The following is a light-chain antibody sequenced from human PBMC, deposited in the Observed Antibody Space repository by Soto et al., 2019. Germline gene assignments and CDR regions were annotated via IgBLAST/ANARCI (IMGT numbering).Light chain of an antibody. V-gene: IGLV2-14*03. CDR1: SSDFGGSDY. Sequence: QSVLTQSASLSGSPGQSITISCTGTSSDFGGSDYVSWYQQHPDKAPKLMIYHVSNRPSGVSNRFSGSKSGNTASLTISGLQAEDEADYYCSSYTTGDTLYVFGTGTKVTVL. CDR2: HVS. CDR3: SSYTTGDTLYV. J-gene: IGLJ1*01.